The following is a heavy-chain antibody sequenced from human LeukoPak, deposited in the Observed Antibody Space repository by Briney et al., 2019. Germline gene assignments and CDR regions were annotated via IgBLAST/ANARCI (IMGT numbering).Heavy chain of an antibody. Sequence: SETLSLTCAVSGVSFDDYYWSWVRQTPGKGLEWLGEINHSGYTNDSPSLKSRVTLSIDTSNKQFSLKLRSVTVADAGIYYCTRMTTGHDYWGQGTLVTVSS. J-gene: IGHJ4*02. CDR3: TRMTTGHDY. CDR2: INHSGYT. CDR1: GVSFDDYY. D-gene: IGHD4-17*01. V-gene: IGHV4-34*01.